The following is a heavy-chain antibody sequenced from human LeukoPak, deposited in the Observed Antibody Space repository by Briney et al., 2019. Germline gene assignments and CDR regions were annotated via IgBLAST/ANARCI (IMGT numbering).Heavy chain of an antibody. J-gene: IGHJ4*02. CDR1: GGSISSYY. Sequence: SETLSLTCTVSGGSISSYYWSWIRQPAGKGLEWIGRIYTSGSTNYNPSLKSRVTMSVDTSKNQFSLKLSSVTAADTAVYYCASITVAGIRSGGDYWGQGTLVTVSS. V-gene: IGHV4-4*07. CDR2: IYTSGST. CDR3: ASITVAGIRSGGDY. D-gene: IGHD6-19*01.